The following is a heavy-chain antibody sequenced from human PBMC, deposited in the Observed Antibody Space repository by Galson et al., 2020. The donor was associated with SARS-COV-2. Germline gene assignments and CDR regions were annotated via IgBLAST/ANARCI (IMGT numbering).Heavy chain of an antibody. Sequence: GGSLRLSCEASGFGFSYYWMSWVRQAPGRGLELVANIKHDGSEKYYVDSVKGRFTISRDNPKNSLYLQINNLRVEDTAVYHCARVDCSGGSCYPGNYWGQGTLVTVSS. CDR1: GFGFSYYW. D-gene: IGHD2-15*01. J-gene: IGHJ4*02. CDR3: ARVDCSGGSCYPGNY. V-gene: IGHV3-7*03. CDR2: IKHDGSEK.